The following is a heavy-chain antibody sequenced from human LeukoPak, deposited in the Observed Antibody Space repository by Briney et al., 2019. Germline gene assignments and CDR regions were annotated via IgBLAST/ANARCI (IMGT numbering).Heavy chain of an antibody. D-gene: IGHD3/OR15-3a*01. CDR2: ICYSGST. J-gene: IGHJ4*02. Sequence: SETLSLTCTVSGGSISSYYWSWIRQPPGKGLEWIGYICYSGSTNYNPSLKSRVTISVKTSKNQFPLRLTSVNAADTAVYYCARQTGSGLFILPGGQGTLVTVSS. CDR1: GGSISSYY. V-gene: IGHV4-59*08. CDR3: ARQTGSGLFILP.